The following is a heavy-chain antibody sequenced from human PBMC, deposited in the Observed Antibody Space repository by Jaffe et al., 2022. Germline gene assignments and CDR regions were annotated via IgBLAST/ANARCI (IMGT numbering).Heavy chain of an antibody. D-gene: IGHD2-2*01. CDR2: IYHSGST. J-gene: IGHJ4*02. V-gene: IGHV4-38-2*01. Sequence: QVQLQESGPGLVKPSETLSLTCAVSGYSISSGYYWGWIRQPPGKGLEWIGSIYHSGSTYYNPSLKSRVTISVDTSKNQFSLKLSSVTAADTAVYYCARLDQLRPKYCSSTSCYESSYFDYWGQGTLVTVSS. CDR3: ARLDQLRPKYCSSTSCYESSYFDY. CDR1: GYSISSGYY.